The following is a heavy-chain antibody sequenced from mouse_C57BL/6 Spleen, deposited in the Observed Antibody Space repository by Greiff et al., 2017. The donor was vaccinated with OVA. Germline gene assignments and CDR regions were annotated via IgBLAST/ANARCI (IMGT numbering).Heavy chain of an antibody. CDR3: ARRESYWYFDV. Sequence: VQRVESGAELARPGASVKLSCKASGYTFTSYGISWVKQRTGQGLEWIGEIYPRSCNTYYNEKFKSKATLTADKSSSTAYMELRSLTSEDSAVYFFARRESYWYFDVWGTGTTVTVSS. V-gene: IGHV1-81*01. CDR1: GYTFTSYG. J-gene: IGHJ1*03. CDR2: IYPRSCNT.